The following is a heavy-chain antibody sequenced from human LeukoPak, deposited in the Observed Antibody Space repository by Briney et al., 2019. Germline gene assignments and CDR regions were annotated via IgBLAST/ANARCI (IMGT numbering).Heavy chain of an antibody. J-gene: IGHJ4*02. CDR1: GYTFTSYT. CDR2: INTNTGNP. V-gene: IGHV7-4-1*02. D-gene: IGHD3-22*01. Sequence: ASVKVSCKASGYTFTSYTMSWVRQAPGQGLEWMGWINTNTGNPTYAQGFTGRFVFSLDTSVGTAYLQISSLKAEDTAVYYCARVALPYYYDSSAHPEGSFDYWGQGTLVTVSS. CDR3: ARVALPYYYDSSAHPEGSFDY.